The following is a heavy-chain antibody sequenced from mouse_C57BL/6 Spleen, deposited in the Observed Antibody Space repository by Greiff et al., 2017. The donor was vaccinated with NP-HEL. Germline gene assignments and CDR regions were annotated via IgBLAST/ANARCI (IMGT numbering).Heavy chain of an antibody. Sequence: VQLQQSGAELVKPGASVKLSCKASGYTFTEYTIHWVKQRSGQGLEWIGWFYPGSGSIKYNEKFKDKATLTADKSSSTVYMELSRLTSEDSAVYFCARHEGGLTPYDKGDYYAMDYWGQGTSVTVSS. D-gene: IGHD2-12*01. CDR2: FYPGSGSI. V-gene: IGHV1-62-2*01. CDR3: ARHEGGLTPYDKGDYYAMDY. J-gene: IGHJ4*01. CDR1: GYTFTEYT.